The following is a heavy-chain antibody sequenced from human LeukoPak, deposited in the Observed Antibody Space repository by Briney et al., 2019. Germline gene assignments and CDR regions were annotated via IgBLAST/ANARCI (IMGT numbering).Heavy chain of an antibody. V-gene: IGHV1-2*04. Sequence: ASVKVSCKASGYTFTGYYMHWVRQTPGQGLEWMGWINPNSGGTNYAQKFQGWVTMTRDTSISTAYMELSRLRSDDTAVYYCAREDNTLPYFQHWGQGTLVTVSS. CDR2: INPNSGGT. J-gene: IGHJ1*01. CDR3: AREDNTLPYFQH. CDR1: GYTFTGYY. D-gene: IGHD2-15*01.